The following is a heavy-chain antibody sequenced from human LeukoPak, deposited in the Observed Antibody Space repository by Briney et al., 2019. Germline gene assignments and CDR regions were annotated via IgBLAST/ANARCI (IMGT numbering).Heavy chain of an antibody. CDR3: AREGWVGMVRGVIRYGMDV. J-gene: IGHJ6*04. Sequence: PSEALSLTCTVSGGSIISYYWSWIRQPPGKGLEWIGYIYYRGSTNYKPSLKSRVTISVDTSKNQFSLQLSSVTAADTAVYYCAREGWVGMVRGVIRYGMDVWGKGTTVTVSS. CDR2: IYYRGST. V-gene: IGHV4-59*01. CDR1: GGSIISYY. D-gene: IGHD3-10*01.